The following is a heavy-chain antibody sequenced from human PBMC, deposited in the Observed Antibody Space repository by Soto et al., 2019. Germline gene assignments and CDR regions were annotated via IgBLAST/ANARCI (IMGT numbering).Heavy chain of an antibody. Sequence: QVQLVQSGAEVKKPGSSVKVSCKTSGGTFRSYAINWVRQAPGQGLEWMGGIIPIFGTANYAQKFQGRITSTADKSTNTSYKELRSLRSDDTAVYYCASSPPPTVTMYSRYFDLWGRGTLVTVSS. V-gene: IGHV1-69*14. D-gene: IGHD4-17*01. CDR2: IIPIFGTA. CDR3: ASSPPPTVTMYSRYFDL. J-gene: IGHJ2*01. CDR1: GGTFRSYA.